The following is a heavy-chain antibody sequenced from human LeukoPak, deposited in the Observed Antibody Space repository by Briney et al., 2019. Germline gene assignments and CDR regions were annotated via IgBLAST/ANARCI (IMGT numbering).Heavy chain of an antibody. CDR3: ARDGSHFDTSGYRDDF. J-gene: IGHJ4*02. Sequence: PGGSLRLSCAASGFTFSDYYMSWFRQAPGKGLQWVSYISHSGSSMTYSDSVKGRFTISRDNGKNSLYLEMNSLRDEDTAMYYCARDGSHFDTSGYRDDFWGQGTLVIVSS. D-gene: IGHD3-22*01. CDR2: ISHSGSSM. CDR1: GFTFSDYY. V-gene: IGHV3-11*01.